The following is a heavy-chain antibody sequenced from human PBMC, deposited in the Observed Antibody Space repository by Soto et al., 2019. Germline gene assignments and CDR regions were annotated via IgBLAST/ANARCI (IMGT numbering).Heavy chain of an antibody. CDR2: ISAYNGNT. Sequence: ASVKVSCKASGYTFTSYGISWVRQAPGQGLEWMGWISAYNGNTNYAQKLQGRVTITADKCTSTAYMELSSLRSEDTAVYYCARYLENQWLVRNYYYGMDVWGQGTTVTVSS. D-gene: IGHD6-19*01. V-gene: IGHV1-18*04. CDR1: GYTFTSYG. CDR3: ARYLENQWLVRNYYYGMDV. J-gene: IGHJ6*02.